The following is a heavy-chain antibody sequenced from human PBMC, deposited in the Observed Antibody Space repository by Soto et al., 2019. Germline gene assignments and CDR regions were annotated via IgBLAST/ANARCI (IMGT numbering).Heavy chain of an antibody. D-gene: IGHD3-22*01. J-gene: IGHJ4*02. V-gene: IGHV4-39*01. CDR2: IYYSGST. Sequence: SETLSLTCTVSGGSISSSSYYWGWIRQPLGKGLEWIGSIYYSGSTYYNPSLKSRVTISVDTSKNQFSLKLSSVTAADTAVYYCARLRITMIVVVIGFDYWGQGTLVTVSS. CDR3: ARLRITMIVVVIGFDY. CDR1: GGSISSSSYY.